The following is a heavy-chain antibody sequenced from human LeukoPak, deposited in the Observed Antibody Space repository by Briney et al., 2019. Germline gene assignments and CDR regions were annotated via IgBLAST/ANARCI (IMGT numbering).Heavy chain of an antibody. CDR2: INWNSGST. J-gene: IGHJ4*02. CDR3: AKRSCSGGRCYFDH. Sequence: GGSLRLSCAASGFTLNNYAMYWVRRVPGKGLEWVSGINWNSGSTVYADSVKGRFTISRDNAKNSLYLQMNSLGVEDTAFYYCAKRSCSGGRCYFDHWGQGTLVTVSS. CDR1: GFTLNNYA. D-gene: IGHD2-15*01. V-gene: IGHV3-9*01.